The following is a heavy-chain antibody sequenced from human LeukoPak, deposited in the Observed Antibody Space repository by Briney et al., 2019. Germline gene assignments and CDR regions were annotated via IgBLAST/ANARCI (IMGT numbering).Heavy chain of an antibody. D-gene: IGHD3-10*01. CDR2: ISGSGGST. V-gene: IGHV3-23*01. CDR3: AKGFWQGLWFGVAYYFDY. Sequence: GGSLRLSCAASGFTFSSYAMSWVRQAPGKGLEWVSAISGSGGSTYYADSVKGRFTISRDNSKNTLYLQMISLRAEDTAVYYCAKGFWQGLWFGVAYYFDYWGQGTLVTVSS. CDR1: GFTFSSYA. J-gene: IGHJ4*02.